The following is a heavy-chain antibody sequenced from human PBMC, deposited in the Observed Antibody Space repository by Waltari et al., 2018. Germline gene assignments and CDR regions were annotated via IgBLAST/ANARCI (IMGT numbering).Heavy chain of an antibody. CDR2: IYSSGRA. Sequence: QVQLQESGPGLVRPSETLSLTCTVSGGSITSYYWGWIRQSPGKGLECIGYIYSSGRANYNPSLNSRITISVDTSKNQFSLKLVSVTAADSAVYYCARVGQQRLYTHGFDIWGRGTKVTVSS. CDR1: GGSITSYY. V-gene: IGHV4-59*01. CDR3: ARVGQQRLYTHGFDI. D-gene: IGHD6-13*01. J-gene: IGHJ3*02.